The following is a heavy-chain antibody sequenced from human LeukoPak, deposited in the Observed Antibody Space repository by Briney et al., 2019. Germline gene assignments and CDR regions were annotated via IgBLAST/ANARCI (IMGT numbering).Heavy chain of an antibody. J-gene: IGHJ5*02. CDR3: AREGTDYYDSSGYLNWFDP. V-gene: IGHV3-7*01. CDR1: GFTFNRYW. D-gene: IGHD3-22*01. Sequence: GGSLRLSCTASGFTFNRYWMSWVRQAPGKGLERVASMDQAGSEIYYVDSVKGRFTISRDNAKNSLFLQMNSLRAEDTAVYYCAREGTDYYDSSGYLNWFDPWGQGTLVTVSS. CDR2: MDQAGSEI.